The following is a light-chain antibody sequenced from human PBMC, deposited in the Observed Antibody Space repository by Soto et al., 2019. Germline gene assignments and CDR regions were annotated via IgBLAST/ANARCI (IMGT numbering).Light chain of an antibody. Sequence: IQMTQSPSTLSASVGDRVTITCRASHNIERWMAWYQQKRGRAPSLLIFDATTLPSGVPSRFSGGGFGTDFTHTINGLLPDDLATYYTHPFARSSPFGKGTTVEIK. CDR1: HNIERW. CDR2: DAT. CDR3: HPFARSSP. J-gene: IGKJ1*01. V-gene: IGKV1-5*01.